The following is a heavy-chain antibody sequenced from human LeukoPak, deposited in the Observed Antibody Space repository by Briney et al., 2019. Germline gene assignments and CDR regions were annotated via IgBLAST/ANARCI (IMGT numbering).Heavy chain of an antibody. J-gene: IGHJ4*02. V-gene: IGHV3-9*01. Sequence: GGSLRLSCAASGFVFDNYAMHWVRQAPGKGLEWVSGISWNSGSLGYADSVKGRFTISRDNAKKSLYLQMNSLRPEDTALYYCVKDAEYDYGGYGLGGSSDFWGQGTLLIVSS. CDR1: GFVFDNYA. CDR2: ISWNSGSL. D-gene: IGHD4-17*01. CDR3: VKDAEYDYGGYGLGGSSDF.